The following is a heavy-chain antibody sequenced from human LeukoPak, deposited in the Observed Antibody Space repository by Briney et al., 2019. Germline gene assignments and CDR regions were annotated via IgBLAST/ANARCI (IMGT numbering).Heavy chain of an antibody. CDR3: ARDAMRSGGSSPYYNYGMDV. J-gene: IGHJ6*02. CDR2: ISAYNGNT. CDR1: VYTFTSYG. Sequence: ASVKVSCKASVYTFTSYGISWVRQAPGQGLEWMGWISAYNGNTNYVEKLQGRVTMTRDTSTNTAYMELRSLRSDDTAVYYCARDAMRSGGSSPYYNYGMDVWGQGTTVTVSS. V-gene: IGHV1-18*01. D-gene: IGHD2-15*01.